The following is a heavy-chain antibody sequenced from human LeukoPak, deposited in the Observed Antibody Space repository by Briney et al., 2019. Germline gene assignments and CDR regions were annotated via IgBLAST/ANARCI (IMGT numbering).Heavy chain of an antibody. CDR3: ARDSTAGNTFDY. V-gene: IGHV3-53*01. J-gene: IGHJ4*02. CDR1: GFTVSNNY. CDR2: IYSGDNA. Sequence: GGSLRLSCAASGFTVSNNYMSWVRQAPGKGLEWVSLIYSGDNAYYADSVRGRFTISRDNSKNTLYLQMNSLRVEDTAMNYCARDSTAGNTFDYWGQGTLVTVSS. D-gene: IGHD6-19*01.